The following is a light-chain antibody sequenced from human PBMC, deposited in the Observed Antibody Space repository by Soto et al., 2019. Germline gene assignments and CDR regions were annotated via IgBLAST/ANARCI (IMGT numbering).Light chain of an antibody. J-gene: IGKJ4*01. CDR2: GAS. CDR1: QSVSSSY. Sequence: EIVLTKSPGTLSLSPGERATLSCRASQSVSSSYLAWYQQKPGQAPRLLIYGASSRATGITDRFSGSGSGTDFTLTISTLEPEDFAVYYCHQYESSPLTFGGGTKVQIK. CDR3: HQYESSPLT. V-gene: IGKV3-20*01.